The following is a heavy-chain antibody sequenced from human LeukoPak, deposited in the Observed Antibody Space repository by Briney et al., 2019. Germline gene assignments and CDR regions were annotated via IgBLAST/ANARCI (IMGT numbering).Heavy chain of an antibody. CDR1: GFTFSSYG. Sequence: PGGSLRLSCAASGFTFSSYGMHWVRQAPGKGLEWVAVISYDGSNKYYADSVKGRFTISRDNSKNTVFLQMNSLRTEDTAVYFCARGVERPREAAAFDMWGQGTMVTVSS. D-gene: IGHD1-1*01. J-gene: IGHJ3*02. CDR2: ISYDGSNK. V-gene: IGHV3-30*03. CDR3: ARGVERPREAAAFDM.